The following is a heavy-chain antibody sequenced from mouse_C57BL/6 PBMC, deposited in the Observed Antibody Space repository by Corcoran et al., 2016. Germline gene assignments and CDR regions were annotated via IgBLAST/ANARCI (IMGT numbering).Heavy chain of an antibody. V-gene: IGHV9-3*01. CDR2: INTYSGVP. D-gene: IGHD2-3*01. CDR1: GYTFTTYG. Sequence: QIQLVQSGPELKKPGETVKISCKASGYTFTTYGMSWVKQAPGKGLKWMGWINTYSGVPTYADDFKGRFAFSLETSASTAYLQINNLKNEDTATYFCARVDGFHYYAMYYWGQGTSVTVSS. J-gene: IGHJ4*01. CDR3: ARVDGFHYYAMYY.